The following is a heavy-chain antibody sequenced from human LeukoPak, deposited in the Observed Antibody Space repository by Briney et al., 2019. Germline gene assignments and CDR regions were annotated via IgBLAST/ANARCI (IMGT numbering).Heavy chain of an antibody. V-gene: IGHV4-39*07. CDR3: ARGGYDWGSAFDI. CDR1: GGSISSSSYY. Sequence: SETLSLTCTVSGGSISSSSYYWGWIRQPPGKGLEWIGSIYYSGSTYYNPSLKSRVTISVDTSKNQFSLKLSSVTAADTAVYYCARGGYDWGSAFDIWGQGTMVTVSS. D-gene: IGHD5-12*01. CDR2: IYYSGST. J-gene: IGHJ3*02.